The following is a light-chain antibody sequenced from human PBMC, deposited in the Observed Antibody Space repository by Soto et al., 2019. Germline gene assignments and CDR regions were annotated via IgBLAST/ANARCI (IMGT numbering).Light chain of an antibody. V-gene: IGKV3-20*01. CDR1: QSVRSSY. Sequence: EIVLTQSPCTLSFSPGERSTLSFMASQSVRSSYLAWYQQKPGQAPRLLIYDASNRATGIPARFSGSGSETDFTLTITRLESEDFAVYSCHQYGSSPWTFGQGTKVDI. CDR3: HQYGSSPWT. CDR2: DAS. J-gene: IGKJ1*01.